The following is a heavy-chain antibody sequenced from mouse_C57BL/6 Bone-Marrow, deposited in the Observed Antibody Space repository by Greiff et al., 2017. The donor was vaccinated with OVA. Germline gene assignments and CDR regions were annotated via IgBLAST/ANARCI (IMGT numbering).Heavy chain of an antibody. CDR2: IYPSDSET. Sequence: QVQLQQPGAELVRPGSSVKLSCKASGYTFTSYWMDWVKQRPGQGLEWIGNIYPSDSETHYNQKFKDKATLTVDKSSSTAYMQLSSLTSEDSAVYYCARSIYYYGSSYAMDYWGQGTSVTVSS. J-gene: IGHJ4*01. D-gene: IGHD1-1*01. CDR3: ARSIYYYGSSYAMDY. CDR1: GYTFTSYW. V-gene: IGHV1-61*01.